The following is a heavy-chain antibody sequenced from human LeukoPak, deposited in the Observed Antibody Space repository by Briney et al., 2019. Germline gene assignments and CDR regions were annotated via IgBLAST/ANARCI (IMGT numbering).Heavy chain of an antibody. CDR3: AKRSIAFDY. J-gene: IGHJ4*02. CDR2: LQYRGNNE. CDR1: GFTFSSYG. Sequence: GGSLRLSCAASGFTFSSYGMHWVRQAPGKGLEWVAFLQYRGNNEYYADSVKGRFTISRDNSNDTLYLQMGSLRAEDTALYYCAKRSIAFDYWGQGTLVTVSS. D-gene: IGHD2-21*01. V-gene: IGHV3-30*02.